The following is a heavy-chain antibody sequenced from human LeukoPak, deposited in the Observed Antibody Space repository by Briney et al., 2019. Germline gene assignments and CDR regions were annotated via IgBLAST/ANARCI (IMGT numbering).Heavy chain of an antibody. Sequence: GGSLRLSCATSGFTFSNYWMSWVRQAPGKGLEWVANIKQDGSEKYYGDSVKGRFTISRDNAKNSLYLQMNSLRVEDTSVYYCARLRGLYSGTYRYQTAFEFWGQGTLVTVSS. CDR2: IKQDGSEK. J-gene: IGHJ4*02. D-gene: IGHD1-26*01. CDR1: GFTFSNYW. V-gene: IGHV3-7*01. CDR3: ARLRGLYSGTYRYQTAFEF.